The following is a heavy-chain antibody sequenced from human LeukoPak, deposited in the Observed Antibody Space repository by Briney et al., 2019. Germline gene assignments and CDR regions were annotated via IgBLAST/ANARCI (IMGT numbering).Heavy chain of an antibody. CDR3: ARHTKFSSGSSRFDP. J-gene: IGHJ5*02. Sequence: GESLKISCKGSGYSFTSYWIGWVRQMPGKGLEWMGIIYPGDSDTRYSPSFQGQVTISADKSFSTAYLQWSSLKASDTAIYYCARHTKFSSGSSRFDPWGQGTLVTVSS. CDR1: GYSFTSYW. D-gene: IGHD6-19*01. CDR2: IYPGDSDT. V-gene: IGHV5-51*01.